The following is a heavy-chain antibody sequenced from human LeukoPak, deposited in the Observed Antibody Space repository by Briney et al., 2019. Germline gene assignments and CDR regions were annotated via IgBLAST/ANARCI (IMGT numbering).Heavy chain of an antibody. CDR1: GGSFSGYY. CDR2: INHSGST. V-gene: IGHV4-34*01. D-gene: IGHD3-22*01. Sequence: PSETLSLTCAVYGGSFSGYYWSWIRQPPGKGLEWIGEINHSGSTNYNPSLKSRVTISVDTSKNQFSLKLSSVTAADTAVYYCARGPGWLPHAFDYWGQGTLVTVSS. J-gene: IGHJ4*02. CDR3: ARGPGWLPHAFDY.